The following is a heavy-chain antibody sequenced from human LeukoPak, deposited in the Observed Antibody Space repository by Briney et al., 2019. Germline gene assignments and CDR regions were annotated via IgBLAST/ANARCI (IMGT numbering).Heavy chain of an antibody. CDR2: ISWNSGSI. D-gene: IGHD6-19*01. CDR1: GFTFSSHW. Sequence: PGGSLRLSCVDSGFTFSSHWMSWVRQPPGKGLEWVSGISWNSGSIDYADSVKGRFTISRDNAKNSLYLQMNSLRVEDTAFYYCAKDNRRHYTSGPNPDSLHWGQGALVTVSS. V-gene: IGHV3-9*01. CDR3: AKDNRRHYTSGPNPDSLH. J-gene: IGHJ4*02.